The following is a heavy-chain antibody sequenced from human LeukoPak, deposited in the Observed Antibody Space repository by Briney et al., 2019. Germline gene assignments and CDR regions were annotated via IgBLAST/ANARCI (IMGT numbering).Heavy chain of an antibody. CDR1: GGSISSYY. V-gene: IGHV4-59*01. Sequence: SETLSLTCTVSGGSISSYYWSWIRQPPGKGLEWIGYIYYSGSTNYNPSLKSRVTISVDTSKNQFSLKLSSVTAADTAVYYCARVNVIDAFDIWGQGTMVTVSS. CDR3: ARVNVIDAFDI. J-gene: IGHJ3*02. CDR2: IYYSGST. D-gene: IGHD3-10*01.